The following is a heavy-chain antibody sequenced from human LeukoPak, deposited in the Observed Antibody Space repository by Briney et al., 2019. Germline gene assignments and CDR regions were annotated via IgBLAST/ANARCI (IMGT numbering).Heavy chain of an antibody. CDR2: ISRCGTYI. J-gene: IGHJ4*02. CDR3: ARKKADYTSGSYHDS. V-gene: IGHV3-21*01. Sequence: GGSLRLSCAASGFTFSSYMMSWVRQAPGRGLEWVSSISRCGTYIYYADSVKGRFTISRDNAKNSLYLQMTRLSAADTAVYYCARKKADYTSGSYHDSWGQGTLVTVSS. D-gene: IGHD3-10*01. CDR1: GFTFSSYM.